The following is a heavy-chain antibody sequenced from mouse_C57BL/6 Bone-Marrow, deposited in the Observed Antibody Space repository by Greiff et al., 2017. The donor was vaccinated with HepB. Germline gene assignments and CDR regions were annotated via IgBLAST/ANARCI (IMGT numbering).Heavy chain of an antibody. CDR3: ARNVYEYYAMDY. CDR1: GYTFTSYG. J-gene: IGHJ4*01. Sequence: QVQLKESGAELARPGASVKLSCKASGYTFTSYGISWVKQRTGQGLEWIGEIYPRSGNTYYNEKFKGKATLTADKSSSTAYMELRSLTSEDSAVYFCARNVYEYYAMDYWGQGTSVTVSS. CDR2: IYPRSGNT. D-gene: IGHD2-3*01. V-gene: IGHV1-81*01.